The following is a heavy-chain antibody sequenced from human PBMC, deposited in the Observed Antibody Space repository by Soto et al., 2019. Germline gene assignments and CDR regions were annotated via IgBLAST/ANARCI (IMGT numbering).Heavy chain of an antibody. CDR1: GYTFTSYY. CDR3: AMLTDCSNYDDYYYGMDV. D-gene: IGHD4-4*01. J-gene: IGHJ6*02. V-gene: IGHV1-46*01. CDR2: INPSGGST. Sequence: ASVKVSCKASGYTFTSYYMHWVRQAPGQGLEWMGIINPSGGSTSYAQKFQGRVTMTRDTSTSTVYMELSSLRSEDTAVYYCAMLTDCSNYDDYYYGMDVWGQGTTVTVSS.